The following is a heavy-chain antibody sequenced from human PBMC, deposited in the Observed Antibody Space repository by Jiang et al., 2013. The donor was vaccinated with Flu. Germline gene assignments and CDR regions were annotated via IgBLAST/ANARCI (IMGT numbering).Heavy chain of an antibody. CDR1: GFTFSSYA. CDR3: AKGAREPQY. J-gene: IGHJ1*01. Sequence: VQLLESGGGLVQPGGSLRLSCAASGFTFSSYAMIWVRQAPGKGLEWVSAISGTSVSTYYADSVKGRFTISRDNAKNSLYLQMNNLRAEDTAVYYCAKGAREPQYWGQGTLVTVSS. V-gene: IGHV3-23*01. CDR2: ISGTSVST.